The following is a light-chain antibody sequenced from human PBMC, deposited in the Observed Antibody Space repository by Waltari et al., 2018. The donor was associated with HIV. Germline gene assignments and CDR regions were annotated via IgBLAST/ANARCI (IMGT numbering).Light chain of an antibody. CDR3: SSYGGSSNWL. CDR2: EGI. CDR1: SSDIGHYNL. V-gene: IGLV2-23*01. J-gene: IGLJ2*01. Sequence: QSALTQPASVSGSPGQSITISCTATSSDIGHYNLVSWYQQYAGKAPKLIIYEGIKRPSGVSNRISGSKSANTASLTISGLQAEDEADYYCSSYGGSSNWLFGGGTKLTVL.